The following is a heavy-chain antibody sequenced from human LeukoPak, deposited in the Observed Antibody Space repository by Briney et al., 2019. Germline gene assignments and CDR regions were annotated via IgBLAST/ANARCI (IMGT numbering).Heavy chain of an antibody. CDR2: IYHSGST. CDR3: ARGNYYDSRTYYRAFDI. D-gene: IGHD3-22*01. V-gene: IGHV4-4*02. CDR1: GFTFSSYW. Sequence: PGGSLRLSCAASGFTFSSYWMSWVRQAPGKGLEWIGSIYHSGSTYYNPSLKSRVTISVDTSKNHFSLKLSSVTAADTAVYYCARGNYYDSRTYYRAFDIWGQGTMVTVSS. J-gene: IGHJ3*02.